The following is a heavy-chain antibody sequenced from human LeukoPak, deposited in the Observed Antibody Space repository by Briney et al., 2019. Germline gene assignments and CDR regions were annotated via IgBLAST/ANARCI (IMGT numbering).Heavy chain of an antibody. CDR2: INHSGST. D-gene: IGHD3-10*01. J-gene: IGHJ5*02. V-gene: IGHV4-34*01. Sequence: KPSETLSLTCAVSGYSISSGYYWSWIRQPPGKGLEWIGEINHSGSTNYNPSLKSRVTISVDTSKNQFSLKLSSVTAADTAVYYCARRVRGNKKTDHWGQGTLVTVSS. CDR3: ARRVRGNKKTDH. CDR1: GYSISSGYY.